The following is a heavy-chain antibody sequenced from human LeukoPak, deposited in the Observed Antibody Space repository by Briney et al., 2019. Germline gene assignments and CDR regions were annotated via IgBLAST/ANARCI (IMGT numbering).Heavy chain of an antibody. D-gene: IGHD3-10*01. CDR1: GFTFISYV. J-gene: IGHJ4*02. CDR3: AKVSWFGGYRGDPDY. CDR2: ISYDGSNK. V-gene: IGHV3-30*18. Sequence: PGRALRVSCAASGFTFISYVMHWVRQGPGKGLEWVAVISYDGSNKYYADSVKGRFTISRDNYKNTLYLKMNSLRAEDTAIYYCAKVSWFGGYRGDPDYWGQGILVTVSS.